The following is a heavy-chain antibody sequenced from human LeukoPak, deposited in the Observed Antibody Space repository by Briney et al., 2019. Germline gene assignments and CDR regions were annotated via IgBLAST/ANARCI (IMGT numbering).Heavy chain of an antibody. CDR2: IYYSGST. CDR3: EVKWEPNRDAFDI. Sequence: PSQTLSLTCTVSGGSISSGGYYWSWIRQHPGKGLEWIGYIYYSGSTYYNPSLKSRVTISVYTSKNQFSLKLSSVTAADTAVYYCEVKWEPNRDAFDIWGQGTMVTVSS. J-gene: IGHJ3*02. V-gene: IGHV4-31*03. CDR1: GGSISSGGYY. D-gene: IGHD1-26*01.